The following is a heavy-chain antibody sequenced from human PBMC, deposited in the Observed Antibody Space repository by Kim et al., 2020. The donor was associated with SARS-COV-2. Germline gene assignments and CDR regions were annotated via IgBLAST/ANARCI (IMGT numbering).Heavy chain of an antibody. CDR2: IYYSGST. Sequence: SETLSLTCTVSGGSVSSGSYYWSWIRQPPGKGLEWIGYIYYSGSTNYNPSLKSRVTISVDTSKNQFSLKLSSVTAADTAVYYCARERSGSYFGYWGQGTL. J-gene: IGHJ4*02. V-gene: IGHV4-61*01. D-gene: IGHD3-10*01. CDR1: GGSVSSGSYY. CDR3: ARERSGSYFGY.